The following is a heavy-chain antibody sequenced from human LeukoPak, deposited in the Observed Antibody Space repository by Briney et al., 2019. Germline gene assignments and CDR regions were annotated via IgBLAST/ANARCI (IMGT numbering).Heavy chain of an antibody. CDR1: GGSISSGTYY. V-gene: IGHV4-61*02. CDR3: AREFWNYRSGNLQAFDI. CDR2: IYTSGST. D-gene: IGHD3-10*01. Sequence: SETLSLTCSVSGGSISSGTYYWSWIRQPAGKGLEWIGRIYTSGSTKYNPSLKSRVTISVDTSKNQFSLRLSPVTAADTAVYYCAREFWNYRSGNLQAFDIWGQGTMVTVSS. J-gene: IGHJ3*02.